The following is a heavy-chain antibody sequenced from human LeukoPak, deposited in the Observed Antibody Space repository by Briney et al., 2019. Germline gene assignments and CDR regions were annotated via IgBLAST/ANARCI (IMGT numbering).Heavy chain of an antibody. J-gene: IGHJ4*02. V-gene: IGHV1-69*13. CDR1: GGTFSSYA. Sequence: ASVKVSCKASGGTFSSYAISWVRQAPGQGLEWMGGITPIFGTANYAQKFQGRVTITADESTSTAYMELSSLRSEDTAVYYCAVYYYGSGSYGPIMYYFDYWGQGTLVTVSS. D-gene: IGHD3-10*01. CDR3: AVYYYGSGSYGPIMYYFDY. CDR2: ITPIFGTA.